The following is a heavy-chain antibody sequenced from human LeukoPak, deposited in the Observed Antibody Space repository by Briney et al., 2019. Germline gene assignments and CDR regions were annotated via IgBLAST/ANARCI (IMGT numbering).Heavy chain of an antibody. CDR3: ATGLFRWSQG. Sequence: ASVPVSCKVSGYTLTELSMHWVRQAPGKGLEWMGGFDPEDGETIYAQKFQGRVTMTEDTSTETAYMELSSLRPEDTAVYYCATGLFRWSQGWGQGTLVTVSS. J-gene: IGHJ4*02. CDR2: FDPEDGET. V-gene: IGHV1-24*01. CDR1: GYTLTELS. D-gene: IGHD4-23*01.